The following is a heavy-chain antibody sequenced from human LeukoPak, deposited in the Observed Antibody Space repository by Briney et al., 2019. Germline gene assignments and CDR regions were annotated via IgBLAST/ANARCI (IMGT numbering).Heavy chain of an antibody. Sequence: ASVKVSCKASGYTFTSYGISWVRQAPGQGVEWMGWISAYNGKTNYAQKLQRSVTITTHTSTSTAHMELRSLRSDDTAVYYCARIPPDYGDYWSGVDVWGQGTTVTVSS. CDR3: ARIPPDYGDYWSGVDV. D-gene: IGHD4-17*01. J-gene: IGHJ6*02. CDR1: GYTFTSYG. V-gene: IGHV1-18*01. CDR2: ISAYNGKT.